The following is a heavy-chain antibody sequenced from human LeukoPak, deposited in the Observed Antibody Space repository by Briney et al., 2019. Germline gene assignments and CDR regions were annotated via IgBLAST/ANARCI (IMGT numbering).Heavy chain of an antibody. J-gene: IGHJ4*02. CDR3: VGGDILTGYYNRDY. CDR1: GYTFTSYY. D-gene: IGHD3-9*01. Sequence: GASVKVSCKASGYTFTSYYMHWVRQAPGQGLEWMGIINPSGGSTSYAQTFQGRVTMPSHTSTNPVYMELSGLRSEDTAVYYCVGGDILTGYYNRDYWGQGTRVSVSS. CDR2: INPSGGST. V-gene: IGHV1-46*01.